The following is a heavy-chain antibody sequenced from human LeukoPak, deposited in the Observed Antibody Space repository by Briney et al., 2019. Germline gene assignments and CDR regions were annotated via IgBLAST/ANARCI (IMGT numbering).Heavy chain of an antibody. CDR2: INHSGST. J-gene: IGHJ6*03. CDR3: ARSIAARRYYYYYYMDV. V-gene: IGHV4-34*01. Sequence: SETLSLTCAVYGGSFSGYYWSWIRQPPGKGLEWIGEINHSGSTNYNPSLKSRVTISVDTSKNQFSLKLSSVTAADTAVYYCARSIAARRYYYYYYMDVWGKGTTVTVSS. CDR1: GGSFSGYY. D-gene: IGHD6-6*01.